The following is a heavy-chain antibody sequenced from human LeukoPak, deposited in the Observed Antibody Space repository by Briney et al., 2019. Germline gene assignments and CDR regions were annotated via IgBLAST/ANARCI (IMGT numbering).Heavy chain of an antibody. CDR2: IYSGGST. V-gene: IGHV3-53*01. CDR1: GFTVSNNY. CDR3: ARSSPYSGSLV. D-gene: IGHD1-26*01. Sequence: GGSLRPSCAASGFTVSNNYMSWVRQAPGKGLEWVSVIYSGGSTYYADSVKGRFTISRDNSKNTLYLQMNSLRVEDTAVYYCARSSPYSGSLVWGQGTMVTVSS. J-gene: IGHJ3*01.